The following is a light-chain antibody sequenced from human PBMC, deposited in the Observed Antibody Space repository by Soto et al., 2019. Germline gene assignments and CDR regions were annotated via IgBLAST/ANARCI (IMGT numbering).Light chain of an antibody. J-gene: IGKJ4*01. CDR2: GAS. V-gene: IGKV3-20*01. Sequence: EIVLTQSPGTLSLSPGEGATLSCRASQSVSSSYLAWYQQKPGRAPRLLIYGASSRATGIPDRFSGSGSGPEFTLTISSLEPEDFAVYVCQPYGNSLSFGGGTKVEIK. CDR3: QPYGNSLS. CDR1: QSVSSSY.